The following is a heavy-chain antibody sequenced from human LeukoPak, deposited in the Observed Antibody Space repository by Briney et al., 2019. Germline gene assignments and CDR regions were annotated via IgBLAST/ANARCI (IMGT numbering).Heavy chain of an antibody. V-gene: IGHV3-11*01. D-gene: IGHD3-22*01. CDR2: ISSSGSTV. Sequence: GGSLRLSCAASGFTFSDYYMSWIRQAPGKGLEWVSYISSSGSTVYYADSVKGRFTISRDNAKNSLYLQMNSLRAEDTAVYYCAKPYYYDSSAPDAFDIWGQGTMVTVSS. J-gene: IGHJ3*02. CDR1: GFTFSDYY. CDR3: AKPYYYDSSAPDAFDI.